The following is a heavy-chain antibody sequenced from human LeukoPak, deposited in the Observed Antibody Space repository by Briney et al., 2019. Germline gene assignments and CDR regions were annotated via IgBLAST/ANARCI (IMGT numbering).Heavy chain of an antibody. D-gene: IGHD1-26*01. CDR2: MNPNSGNT. CDR3: ARRKINSGSYEGGY. V-gene: IGHV1-8*01. CDR1: GNTFTSYD. J-gene: IGHJ4*02. Sequence: ASVKVSCKASGNTFTSYDINWVRQATAQGLEWMGWMNPNSGNTGYAQKFQGRVTMTRNTSLSTAYMELSNLTSEDTAVYYCARRKINSGSYEGGYWGQGTLVTVSS.